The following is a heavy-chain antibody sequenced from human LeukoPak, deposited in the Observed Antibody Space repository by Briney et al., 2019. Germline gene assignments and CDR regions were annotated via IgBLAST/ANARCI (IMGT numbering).Heavy chain of an antibody. CDR2: ISGSGGST. V-gene: IGHV3-23*01. D-gene: IGHD3-22*01. CDR3: AKGVDYDSSGSDY. J-gene: IGHJ4*02. Sequence: GGSLRLSCAASGFTFSGYAMSWVRQAPGKGLEWVSAISGSGGSTYYADSVKGRFTISRDNSKNTLYLQMNSLRAEDTAVYYCAKGVDYDSSGSDYWGQGTPVTVSS. CDR1: GFTFSGYA.